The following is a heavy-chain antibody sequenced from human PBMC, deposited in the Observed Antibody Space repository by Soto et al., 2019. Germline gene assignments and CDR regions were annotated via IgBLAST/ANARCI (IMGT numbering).Heavy chain of an antibody. CDR1: GFTFDDYA. D-gene: IGHD1-26*01. J-gene: IGHJ5*02. Sequence: EVQLVESGGGLVQPGRSLRLSCVASGFTFDDYAMHWVRQAPGEGLEWVSGISWNSGNIVYADSVKGRFTISRDNAKNSLYLQMNSLRAEDTALYYCAKEIGYSGKLFGGWFDPWGQGTLVTVSS. CDR2: ISWNSGNI. V-gene: IGHV3-9*01. CDR3: AKEIGYSGKLFGGWFDP.